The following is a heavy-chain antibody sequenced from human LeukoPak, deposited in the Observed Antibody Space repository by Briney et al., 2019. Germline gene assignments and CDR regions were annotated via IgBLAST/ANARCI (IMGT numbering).Heavy chain of an antibody. CDR2: INTNTGNP. Sequence: GASVKVSCKASGYTFTSYAMNWVRQAPGQGLEWMGWINTNTGNPTYAQGFTGRFVFSLDTSVSTAYLQISSLKAEDTAVYYCARDTPQSETGYYPQSWFDPWGQGTLVTVSS. V-gene: IGHV7-4-1*02. D-gene: IGHD3-9*01. CDR3: ARDTPQSETGYYPQSWFDP. J-gene: IGHJ5*02. CDR1: GYTFTSYA.